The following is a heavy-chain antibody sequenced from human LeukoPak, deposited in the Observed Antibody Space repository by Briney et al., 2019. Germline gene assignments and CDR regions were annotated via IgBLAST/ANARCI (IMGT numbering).Heavy chain of an antibody. J-gene: IGHJ4*02. V-gene: IGHV3-9*01. Sequence: GGSLRLSCAASGFTFSDCGMHWVRQAPGKGLEWVSSVSWDSGIIGYGDSVKGRFTISRDNARNFLYLQMNSLRVEDTAFYYCAKSLSRAAYDDWGQGTLVTVS. CDR3: AKSLSRAAYDD. CDR2: VSWDSGII. D-gene: IGHD2-21*01. CDR1: GFTFSDCG.